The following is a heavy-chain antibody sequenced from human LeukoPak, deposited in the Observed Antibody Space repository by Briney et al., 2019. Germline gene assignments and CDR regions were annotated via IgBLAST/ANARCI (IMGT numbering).Heavy chain of an antibody. J-gene: IGHJ5*02. Sequence: GGSLRLSCAASGFTFSSYSMNWVRQAPGKGLEWVSYISSSSSTIFYADSVKGRFTTSRDNAQNSLYLQMNSLRDEDTAVYYCTRDSYGSGSYYWFDPWGQGTLVTVSS. V-gene: IGHV3-48*02. CDR2: ISSSSSTI. CDR3: TRDSYGSGSYYWFDP. CDR1: GFTFSSYS. D-gene: IGHD3-10*01.